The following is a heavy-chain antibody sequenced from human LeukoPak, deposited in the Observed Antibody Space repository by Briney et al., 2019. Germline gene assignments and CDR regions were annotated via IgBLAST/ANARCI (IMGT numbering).Heavy chain of an antibody. CDR1: QFTFSSYW. CDR2: IKQDGTGK. Sequence: PGGSLKLSCVASQFTFSSYWMSWVRQAPGKGLEWVANIKQDGTGKHYVDSVKGRFTISRDNAKNSLYLQMNSLRVEDAAVYYCARDKGSDEGSKFDYWGQGTLVTVSS. CDR3: ARDKGSDEGSKFDY. J-gene: IGHJ4*02. V-gene: IGHV3-7*03.